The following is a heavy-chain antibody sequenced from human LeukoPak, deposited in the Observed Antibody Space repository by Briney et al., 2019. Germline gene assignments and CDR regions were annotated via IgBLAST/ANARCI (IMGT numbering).Heavy chain of an antibody. CDR2: IYYSGST. J-gene: IGHJ3*02. D-gene: IGHD3-22*01. V-gene: IGHV4-39*07. CDR3: ARAPYYYDSSGYYPGAFDI. Sequence: SETLSLTCTVSGGSISSSSYYWGWIRQPPGKGLEWIGSIYYSGSTHSNPSLKSRVTISVDTSKNQFSLKLSSVTAADTAVYYCARAPYYYDSSGYYPGAFDIWGQGTMVTVSS. CDR1: GGSISSSSYY.